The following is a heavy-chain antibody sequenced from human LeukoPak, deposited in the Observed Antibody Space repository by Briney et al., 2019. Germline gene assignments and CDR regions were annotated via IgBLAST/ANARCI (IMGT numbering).Heavy chain of an antibody. J-gene: IGHJ4*02. Sequence: PGGSLRLSCTASGFTFSTYVMTWVRQAPGKGLEWVSAISGSGGNAYYADSVKGRFTISRDNSKSMLYLQMNSLRAEDTAVYYCAKDDTWIQLWYDYWGQGTLVTVSS. V-gene: IGHV3-23*01. CDR2: ISGSGGNA. CDR1: GFTFSTYV. D-gene: IGHD5-18*01. CDR3: AKDDTWIQLWYDY.